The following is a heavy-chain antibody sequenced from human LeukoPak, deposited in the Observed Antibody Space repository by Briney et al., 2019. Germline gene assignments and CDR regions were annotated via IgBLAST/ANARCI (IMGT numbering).Heavy chain of an antibody. J-gene: IGHJ6*03. D-gene: IGHD6-19*01. CDR2: ISSSSSYI. Sequence: GGSLRLSCAASGFTFSSYSMNWVRQAPGKGLEWVSSISSSSSYIYYADSVKGRFTISRDNAKNSLYLQMNSLRAEDTAVYYCARDKRYSSGWHYYYYMDVWGKGTTVTISS. V-gene: IGHV3-21*01. CDR1: GFTFSSYS. CDR3: ARDKRYSSGWHYYYYMDV.